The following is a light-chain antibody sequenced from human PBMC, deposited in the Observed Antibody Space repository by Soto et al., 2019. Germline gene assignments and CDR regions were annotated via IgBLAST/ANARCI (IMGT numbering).Light chain of an antibody. CDR2: EVS. CDR1: SSDVGGYNY. Sequence: QSVLTQPPSASGSPGHSVTISCTGTSSDVGGYNYVSWYQQHPGKAPKLMIYEVSKRTSGVPDRFSGSKSGNTASLNVSGLQAEDEADYYCSSYAGSNDVIFGGGTKLTVL. CDR3: SSYAGSNDVI. J-gene: IGLJ2*01. V-gene: IGLV2-8*01.